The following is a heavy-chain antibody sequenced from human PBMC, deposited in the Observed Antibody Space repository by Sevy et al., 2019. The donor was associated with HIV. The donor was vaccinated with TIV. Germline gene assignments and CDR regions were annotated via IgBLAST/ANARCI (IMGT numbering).Heavy chain of an antibody. CDR1: GFTFSSYG. D-gene: IGHD3-3*01. Sequence: GGSLRLSCAASGFTFSSYGMHWVRQAPGKGLEWVAFIWYDGSNKYYADSVKGRFTISRDNSKNTLYLQMNSLRAEDTAVYYCARIVDYDFWSGYYYGMDVWGQGTTVTVSS. V-gene: IGHV3-33*01. CDR2: IWYDGSNK. CDR3: ARIVDYDFWSGYYYGMDV. J-gene: IGHJ6*02.